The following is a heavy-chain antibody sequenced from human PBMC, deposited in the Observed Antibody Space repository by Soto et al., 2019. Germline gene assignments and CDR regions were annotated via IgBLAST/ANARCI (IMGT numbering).Heavy chain of an antibody. CDR2: INPKSGGT. CDR3: ARGDSTDCSNCLCSLCYNHAIDV. D-gene: IGHD2-8*01. Sequence: ASVKVSCKASGYSFTDYHIHWVRQAPGQGLEWLGRINPKSGGTSTAQKFQGWVTMTTDTSISTASMELTRLTSDDTAIYYCARGDSTDCSNCLCSLCYNHAIDVWGQGTTVTVSS. J-gene: IGHJ6*02. V-gene: IGHV1-2*04. CDR1: GYSFTDYH.